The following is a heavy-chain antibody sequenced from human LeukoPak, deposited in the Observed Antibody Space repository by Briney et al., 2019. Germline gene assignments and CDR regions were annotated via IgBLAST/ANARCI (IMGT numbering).Heavy chain of an antibody. J-gene: IGHJ4*02. CDR2: ISSSGSYI. CDR3: ARADYDILTGYRLPDY. V-gene: IGHV3-21*01. Sequence: PGGSLRLSCAASGFTFSSYSMNWVRQAPGKGLEWVSSISSSGSYIYYADSLKGRFTISRDNAKNSLYLQMNSLRAEDTAVYYCARADYDILTGYRLPDYWGQGTLVTVSS. D-gene: IGHD3-9*01. CDR1: GFTFSSYS.